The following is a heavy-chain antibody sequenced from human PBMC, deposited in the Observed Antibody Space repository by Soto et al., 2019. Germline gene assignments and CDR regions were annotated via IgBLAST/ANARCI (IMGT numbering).Heavy chain of an antibody. D-gene: IGHD3-16*01. V-gene: IGHV4-59*08. J-gene: IGHJ3*01. CDR2: IYYSGST. Sequence: QVQLQESDPGLVKPSETLSLTCTVSGGSISSYYWSWIRQPPGKGLEWIGYIYYSGSTNYNPSLKRRVTISVATSKNQFSLQLRSVTAPDTAVYYCARRWGDAFDFWGQGTMVTVSS. CDR1: GGSISSYY. CDR3: ARRWGDAFDF.